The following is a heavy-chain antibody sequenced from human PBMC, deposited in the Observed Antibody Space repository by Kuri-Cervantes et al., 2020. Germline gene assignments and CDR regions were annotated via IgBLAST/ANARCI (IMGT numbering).Heavy chain of an antibody. J-gene: IGHJ6*03. Sequence: SVKVSCKASGYTFTYRYLHWVRQAPGQALEWMGWITPFNGNTNYAQKFQDRVTITRDRSMSTAYMELSSLRFEDTAVYYCARGGRRYDILTGYSPDYYMDVWGKGTTVTVSS. CDR3: ARGGRRYDILTGYSPDYYMDV. V-gene: IGHV1-45*02. CDR2: ITPFNGNT. CDR1: GYTFTYRY. D-gene: IGHD3-9*01.